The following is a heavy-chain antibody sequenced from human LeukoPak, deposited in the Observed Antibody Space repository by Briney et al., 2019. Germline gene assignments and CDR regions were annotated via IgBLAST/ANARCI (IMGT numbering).Heavy chain of an antibody. CDR1: GYTFTSYA. CDR2: INPGNGNT. J-gene: IGHJ4*02. V-gene: IGHV1-3*01. Sequence: GASVKVSCKASGYTFTSYAMHWVRQAPGQRLEWMGWINPGNGNTKYSQKFQGRVTITRDTSASTAYMELSSLRSEDTAVYYCAKFLYSSGFDYWGQGTLVTVSS. D-gene: IGHD6-19*01. CDR3: AKFLYSSGFDY.